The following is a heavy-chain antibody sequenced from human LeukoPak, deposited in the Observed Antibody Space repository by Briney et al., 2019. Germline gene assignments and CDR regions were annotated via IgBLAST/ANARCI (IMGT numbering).Heavy chain of an antibody. V-gene: IGHV3-48*04. Sequence: GGSLRLSCAASGFTFSSYSMNWVRQAPGKGLEWVSYISSSSSTIYYADSVKGRFTISRDNAKNSLYLQMNSLRAEDTAVYYCAVPFSDDAFDIWGQGIMVTVSS. D-gene: IGHD2-2*01. CDR2: ISSSSSTI. J-gene: IGHJ3*02. CDR1: GFTFSSYS. CDR3: AVPFSDDAFDI.